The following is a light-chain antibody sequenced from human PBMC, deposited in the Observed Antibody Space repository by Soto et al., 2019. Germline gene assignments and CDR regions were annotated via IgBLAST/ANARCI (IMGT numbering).Light chain of an antibody. J-gene: IGKJ1*01. CDR3: QQLKSYPQT. CDR1: QSICDS. V-gene: IGKV1-5*01. CDR2: DVS. Sequence: GDRVTIPRRASQSICDSLAWYQQKPGKAPYLLISDVSSLERGVPSRFSGSGSGTEFTLTISSLQPEDFATYYCQQLKSYPQTFGQGTKVDNK.